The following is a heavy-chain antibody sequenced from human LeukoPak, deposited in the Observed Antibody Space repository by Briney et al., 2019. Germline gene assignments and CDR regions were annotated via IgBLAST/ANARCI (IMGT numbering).Heavy chain of an antibody. J-gene: IGHJ4*02. Sequence: YYSGSTNYNSSLKSRVTISVDTSKNQFSLKLSSVTAADTAVYYCARRTHCGGDCYTFDYWGQGTLVTVSS. V-gene: IGHV4-59*01. CDR2: YYSGST. D-gene: IGHD2-21*02. CDR3: ARRTHCGGDCYTFDY.